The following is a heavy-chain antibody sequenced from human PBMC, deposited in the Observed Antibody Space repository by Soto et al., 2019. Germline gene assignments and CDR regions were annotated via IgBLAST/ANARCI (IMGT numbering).Heavy chain of an antibody. CDR3: ARGRGSSSWYRY. CDR2: INHSGST. V-gene: IGHV4-34*01. J-gene: IGHJ4*02. D-gene: IGHD6-13*01. CDR1: GGSFSGYY. Sequence: QVQLQQWGAGLLKPSETLSLTCAVYGGSFSGYYWSWIRQPPGKGLEWIGEINHSGSTNYNPSLKSRVTISVDTSKHQFSLKLSSVTAADTAVYYCARGRGSSSWYRYWGQGTLVTVSS.